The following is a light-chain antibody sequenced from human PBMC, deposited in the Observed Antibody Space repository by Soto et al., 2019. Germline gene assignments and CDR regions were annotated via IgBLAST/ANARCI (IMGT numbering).Light chain of an antibody. CDR3: SSYAGSNIVV. Sequence: QSALTQPPSASGSPGQSVTISCTGTSSDVGGYNFVSWYQQHPGKAPKLMIYEVSERPSGVPDRFSGSKSGNTASLTVSGPQAEDEADYYCSSYAGSNIVVFGRGTKLTVL. CDR1: SSDVGGYNF. CDR2: EVS. J-gene: IGLJ2*01. V-gene: IGLV2-8*01.